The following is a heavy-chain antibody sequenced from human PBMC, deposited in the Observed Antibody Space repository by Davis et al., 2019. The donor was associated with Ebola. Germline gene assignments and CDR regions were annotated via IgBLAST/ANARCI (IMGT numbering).Heavy chain of an antibody. CDR3: ARSAAQYFYDGSNYHSTAGTDFDY. D-gene: IGHD3-22*01. CDR2: IYYSGST. V-gene: IGHV4-38-2*01. CDR1: GFTFSGFG. J-gene: IGHJ4*02. Sequence: GSLRLSCAASGFTFSGFGVDWVRQAPGKGLEWIGSIYYSGSTYYNPSLKSRVTISVDTSKNEFSLKLTSLTAADTAVYYCARSAAQYFYDGSNYHSTAGTDFDYWGQGTLVTVSS.